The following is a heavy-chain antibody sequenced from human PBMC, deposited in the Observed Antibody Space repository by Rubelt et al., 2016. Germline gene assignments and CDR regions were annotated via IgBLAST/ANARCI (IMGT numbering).Heavy chain of an antibody. V-gene: IGHV3-7*01. D-gene: IGHD2-2*01. CDR3: VRGVGWIDP. CDR2: INLDGSEK. Sequence: WVRRAPGKGLEWVANINLDGSEKNYVDFVKGRFTISRDNAKNSLFLQMNSLRAEDTAAYYCVRGVGWIDPWGQGTLVTVSS. J-gene: IGHJ5*02.